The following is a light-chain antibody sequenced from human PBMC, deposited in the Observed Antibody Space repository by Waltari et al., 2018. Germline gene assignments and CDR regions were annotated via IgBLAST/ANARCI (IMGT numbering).Light chain of an antibody. CDR2: HAS. Sequence: EIVLTQSPGTVSLSPGDRATFSCWASQSVSTYLAWSQQKPGQAPRLLIYHASTRATGIPDRFSGSGSGTDFSLTISRLEPEDFAMYYCHQYVESPATFGQGTKVVIK. J-gene: IGKJ1*01. CDR3: HQYVESPAT. V-gene: IGKV3-20*01. CDR1: QSVSTY.